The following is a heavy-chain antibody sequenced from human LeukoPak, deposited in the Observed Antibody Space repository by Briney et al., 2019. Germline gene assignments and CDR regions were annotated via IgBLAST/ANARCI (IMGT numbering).Heavy chain of an antibody. J-gene: IGHJ4*02. V-gene: IGHV4-59*12. D-gene: IGHD3-16*02. CDR2: IYYSGST. Sequence: SETLSLTCTVSGGSISSYYWSWIRQPPGKGLEWIGYIYYSGSTYYNPSLKSRVTISVDTSKNQFSLKLSSVAAAATAVYYCARAGTLGGLSIAGCFHWGQGTLVTVSS. CDR1: GGSISSYY. CDR3: ARAGTLGGLSIAGCFH.